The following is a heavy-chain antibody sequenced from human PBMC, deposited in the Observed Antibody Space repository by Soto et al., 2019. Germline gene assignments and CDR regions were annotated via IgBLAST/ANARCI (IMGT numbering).Heavy chain of an antibody. CDR3: ARDLGYCSGGSCLDYYYYGMDV. Sequence: ESGGGVVQPGRSLRLSCAASGFTFSSYAMHWVRQAPGKGLEWVAVISYDGSNKYYADSVKGRFTISRDNSKNTLYLQMNSLRAEDTAVYYCARDLGYCSGGSCLDYYYYGMDVWGQGTTVTVSS. CDR2: ISYDGSNK. D-gene: IGHD2-15*01. CDR1: GFTFSSYA. J-gene: IGHJ6*02. V-gene: IGHV3-30-3*01.